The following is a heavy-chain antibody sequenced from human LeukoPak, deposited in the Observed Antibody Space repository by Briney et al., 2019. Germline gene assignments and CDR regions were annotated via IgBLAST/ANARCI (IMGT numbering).Heavy chain of an antibody. CDR3: ANHPHYEYVWGSSS. CDR1: GGTFSSYA. V-gene: IGHV1-69*05. J-gene: IGHJ3*01. Sequence: SVKVSCKASGGTFSSYAISWVRQAPEQGLEWMGGIIPIFGTANYAQKFQGRVTITTDESTSTAYMELSSLRSEDTAVYYCANHPHYEYVWGSSSWGQGTMVTVSS. CDR2: IIPIFGTA. D-gene: IGHD3-16*01.